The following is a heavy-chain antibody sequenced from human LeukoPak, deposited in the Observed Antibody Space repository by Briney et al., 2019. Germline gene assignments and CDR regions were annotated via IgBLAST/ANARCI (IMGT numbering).Heavy chain of an antibody. CDR2: INSDGRST. V-gene: IGHV3-74*01. D-gene: IGHD3-3*01. CDR1: GLTFCGYW. J-gene: IGHJ6*03. CDR3: ARGGGYYNFWSGDYYHYYYYMDV. Sequence: GGSLRLSCAASGLTFCGYWMHWVRQAPGKGRVWVSRINSDGRSTTYADSVKGRFTVSRDNAKNTLYLQMNSLRAEDTAVYYCARGGGYYNFWSGDYYHYYYYMDVWGKGTTVTVSS.